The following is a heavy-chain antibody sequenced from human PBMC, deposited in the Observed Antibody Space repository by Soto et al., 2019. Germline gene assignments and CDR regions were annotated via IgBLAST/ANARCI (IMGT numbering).Heavy chain of an antibody. V-gene: IGHV4-39*01. D-gene: IGHD5-18*01. CDR2: TYYTGST. CDR1: GGSMNDVTHY. J-gene: IGHJ6*02. CDR3: VSARYFGVDV. Sequence: SETLSLTCSVSGGSMNDVTHYWAWIRQPPGKGLEWIATTYYTGSTHYNSSLKSRATISVDTSQNQFSLELTSVTAADTAVYHCVSARYFGVDVWGHGTTVTVSS.